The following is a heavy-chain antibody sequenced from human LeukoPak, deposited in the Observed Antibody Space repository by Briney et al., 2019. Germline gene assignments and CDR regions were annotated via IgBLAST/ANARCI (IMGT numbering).Heavy chain of an antibody. J-gene: IGHJ4*02. CDR1: GLTFSSYG. CDR2: IRYDGSNK. D-gene: IGHD4-17*01. Sequence: GGSLRLSCAASGLTFSSYGMHWVRHAPGKGLELVAFIRYDGSNKYYADSVKGRFTISRDNSKNTLYLQMNSLRAEDTAVYYCAKVPISDYGDYVRYWGQGTLVTVSS. V-gene: IGHV3-30*02. CDR3: AKVPISDYGDYVRY.